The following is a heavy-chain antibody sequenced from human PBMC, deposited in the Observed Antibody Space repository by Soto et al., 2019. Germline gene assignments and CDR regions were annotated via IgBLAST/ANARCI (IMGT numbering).Heavy chain of an antibody. CDR1: GDPVSRNSVA. V-gene: IGHV6-1*01. CDR3: ARSEEDSDYYYYGMDV. J-gene: IGHJ6*02. D-gene: IGHD2-15*01. CDR2: TYYRSRWYS. Sequence: PSQTLSLTCFGSGDPVSRNSVAWNWVRQSPSRGLEWLGRTYYRSRWYSDYAVSVRSRIDINADTSKNQVSLQLNSVTPEDTAVYYCARSEEDSDYYYYGMDVWGQGTTVTVS.